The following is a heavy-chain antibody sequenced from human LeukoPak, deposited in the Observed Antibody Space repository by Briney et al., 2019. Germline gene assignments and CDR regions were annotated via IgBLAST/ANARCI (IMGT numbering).Heavy chain of an antibody. CDR2: ISSRSDYI. J-gene: IGHJ4*02. CDR3: ASLHDIVVIPDATIDY. CDR1: GFTFSTYS. V-gene: IGHV3-21*01. Sequence: GGSLRLSCAASGFTFSTYSMNWVRQAPGKGLEWVSCISSRSDYIYYAHSVKGRFTISRDNAKNSLYLQMNSLRAEDTAGYYCASLHDIVVIPDATIDYWGQGTLVTVSS. D-gene: IGHD2-2*01.